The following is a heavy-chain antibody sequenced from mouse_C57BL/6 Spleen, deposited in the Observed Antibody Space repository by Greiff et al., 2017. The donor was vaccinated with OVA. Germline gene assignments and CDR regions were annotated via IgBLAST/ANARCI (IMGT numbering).Heavy chain of an antibody. J-gene: IGHJ3*01. D-gene: IGHD1-1*02. CDR2: ISSGGDCI. V-gene: IGHV5-9-1*02. CDR3: TRATGGWDPFAY. Sequence: EVKLMESGEGLVKPGGSLKLSCAASGFTFSSYAMSWVRQTPEKRLEWVAYISSGGDCIYYADTVKGRFTISRDNARNTLYLQMSSLKSEDTAMYYCTRATGGWDPFAYWGQGTLVTVSA. CDR1: GFTFSSYA.